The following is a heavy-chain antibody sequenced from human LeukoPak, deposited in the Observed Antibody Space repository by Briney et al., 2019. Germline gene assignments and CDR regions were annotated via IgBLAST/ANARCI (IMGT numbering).Heavy chain of an antibody. CDR2: IKQDGSEK. CDR3: ARIVRAAAFDY. D-gene: IGHD6-13*01. J-gene: IGHJ4*02. CDR1: GFTFSSYW. Sequence: GGSLRLSCAASGFTFSSYWMSWVRQAPGKGLEWVANIKQDGSEKYYVDSVKGRFTNSRDNAKNSLYLQMNSLRAEDTAVYYCARIVRAAAFDYWGQGALVTVSS. V-gene: IGHV3-7*01.